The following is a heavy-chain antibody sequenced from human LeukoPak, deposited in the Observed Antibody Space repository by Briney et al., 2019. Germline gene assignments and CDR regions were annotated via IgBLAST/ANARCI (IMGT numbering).Heavy chain of an antibody. Sequence: ASVTVSCKPSGYTFTSHDVNWVRQASGHGLEWMGWMNPNSGNTGYAQKLQGRVTMTTDTSTSTAYMELRSLRSDDTAEYYCTRSSDFWSGYYGTFDYWGQGTLVTVSS. CDR3: TRSSDFWSGYYGTFDY. V-gene: IGHV1-8*01. J-gene: IGHJ4*02. CDR1: GYTFTSHD. D-gene: IGHD3-3*01. CDR2: MNPNSGNT.